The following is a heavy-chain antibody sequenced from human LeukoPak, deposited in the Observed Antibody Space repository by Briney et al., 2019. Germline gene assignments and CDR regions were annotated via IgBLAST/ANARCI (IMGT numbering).Heavy chain of an antibody. CDR1: GYSFTGYW. J-gene: IGHJ3*02. Sequence: RGESLKISCKGSGYSFTGYWIGWVRQMPGRGLEWMGIIYPGDSETRYSPSFQGQVTFSADKSVSTAYLQWSSLKASDTAMYYCARHRGILGAPRDAFDIWGQGTMVTVSS. CDR2: IYPGDSET. D-gene: IGHD1-26*01. CDR3: ARHRGILGAPRDAFDI. V-gene: IGHV5-51*01.